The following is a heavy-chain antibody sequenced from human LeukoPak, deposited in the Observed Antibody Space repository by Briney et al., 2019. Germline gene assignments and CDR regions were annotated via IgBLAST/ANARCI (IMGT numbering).Heavy chain of an antibody. D-gene: IGHD6-19*01. CDR3: AKAEPGYSSGWYGYYGMDV. Sequence: PGRSLGLSCAASGFTFSSYGMHWVRQAPGKGLEWVAVISYDGSNKYYADSVKGRFTISRDNSKNTLYLQMNSLRAEDTAVYYCAKAEPGYSSGWYGYYGMDVWGQGTTVTVSS. CDR2: ISYDGSNK. J-gene: IGHJ6*02. CDR1: GFTFSSYG. V-gene: IGHV3-30*18.